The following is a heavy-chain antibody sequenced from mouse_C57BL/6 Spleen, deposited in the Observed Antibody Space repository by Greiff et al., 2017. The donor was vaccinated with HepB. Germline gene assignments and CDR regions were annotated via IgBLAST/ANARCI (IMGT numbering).Heavy chain of an antibody. CDR2: IHPNSGST. D-gene: IGHD2-5*01. CDR3: ARSEVYSNYYYYAMDY. J-gene: IGHJ4*01. Sequence: VQLQQPGAELVKPGASVKLSCKASGYTFTSYWMHWVKQRPGQGLEWIGMIHPNSGSTNYNEKFKSKATLTVDKSSSTAYMQLSSLTSEDSAVYYCARSEVYSNYYYYAMDYWGQGTSVTVSS. CDR1: GYTFTSYW. V-gene: IGHV1-64*01.